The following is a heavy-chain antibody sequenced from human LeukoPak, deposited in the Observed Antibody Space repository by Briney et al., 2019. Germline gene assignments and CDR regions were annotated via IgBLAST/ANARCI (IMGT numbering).Heavy chain of an antibody. J-gene: IGHJ6*02. CDR2: INSDGSTT. D-gene: IGHD2/OR15-2a*01. Sequence: PGGSLRLSCAASGFTFSSYWMYWVRQAPGKGLVWVSRINSDGSTTSYADSVKGRFTISRDNAKNTLYLQMNSLRAEDTAVYYCARVGTTSNFYYYYGIDVWGQGTPVTVSS. CDR3: ARVGTTSNFYYYYGIDV. CDR1: GFTFSSYW. V-gene: IGHV3-74*01.